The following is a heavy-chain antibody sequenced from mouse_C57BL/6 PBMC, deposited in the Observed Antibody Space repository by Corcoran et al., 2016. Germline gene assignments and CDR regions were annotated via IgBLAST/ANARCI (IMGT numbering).Heavy chain of an antibody. D-gene: IGHD4-1*01. V-gene: IGHV3-6*01. Sequence: DVQLQESGPGLVKPSQSLSLTCSVTGYSITSGYYWNWIRQFPGNKLEWMGYISYDGSNNYNPSLKNRISITRDTSKNQFFLKLNSVTTEDTATYYCAREVGLYFDYWGQGTTLTVSS. CDR1: GYSITSGYY. CDR2: ISYDGSN. CDR3: AREVGLYFDY. J-gene: IGHJ2*01.